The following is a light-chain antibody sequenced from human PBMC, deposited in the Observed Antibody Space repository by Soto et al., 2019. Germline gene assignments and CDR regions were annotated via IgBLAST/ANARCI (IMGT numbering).Light chain of an antibody. CDR2: GNI. J-gene: IGLJ2*01. V-gene: IGLV1-40*01. CDR1: SSNIGAGYD. CDR3: QSYDSSLSVV. Sequence: QSVLTQPPSVSGAPGQRVTISCTGSSSNIGAGYDVHWYQHLPGTAPKLLIYGNINRPPEVPDRFSGSKSDTSASLAITGLQAEDEADYYCQSYDSSLSVVFGGGTKVTVL.